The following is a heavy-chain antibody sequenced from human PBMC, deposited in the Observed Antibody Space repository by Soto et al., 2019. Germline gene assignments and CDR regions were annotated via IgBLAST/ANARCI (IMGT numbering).Heavy chain of an antibody. D-gene: IGHD6-6*01. Sequence: ASLKVSVKASGYTFPEYYMHDVGQSPLRRLDGMGCINPTSGGTNYAQKFQGRVTMTRDTSISTAYMELSRLRSEDTAVYYCERDRLGSSSKFDYWGQGTLVTVSS. CDR2: INPTSGGT. J-gene: IGHJ4*02. CDR1: GYTFPEYY. V-gene: IGHV1-2*02. CDR3: ERDRLGSSSKFDY.